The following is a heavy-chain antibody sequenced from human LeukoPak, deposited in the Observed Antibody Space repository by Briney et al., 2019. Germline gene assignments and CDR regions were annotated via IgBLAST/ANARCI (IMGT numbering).Heavy chain of an antibody. CDR2: IYYSGST. V-gene: IGHV4-59*01. D-gene: IGHD4-11*01. CDR3: ARGHSIEPYYYCYYMDV. CDR1: GGSIINYY. Sequence: SETLSLTCTVSGGSIINYYWTWIRQPPGKGLEWIGHIYYSGSTNYNPSLNSRVTISVDTSKKQFSLKLTSVIAADTAVYYCARGHSIEPYYYCYYMDVWGKGTTVTVSS. J-gene: IGHJ6*03.